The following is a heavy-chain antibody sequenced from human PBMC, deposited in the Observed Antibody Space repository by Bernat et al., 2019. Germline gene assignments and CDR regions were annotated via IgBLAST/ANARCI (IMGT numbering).Heavy chain of an antibody. CDR3: AKDGNRLRQLWSYFDY. J-gene: IGHJ4*02. CDR2: ISGSGGST. D-gene: IGHD5-18*01. V-gene: IGHV3-23*01. CDR1: GFTFSSYA. Sequence: EVQLLESGGGLVQPGGSLRLSCAASGFTFSSYAMSWVRQAPGKGLEWVSAISGSGGSTYYADSVKGRFTISRDNSKNTLYLQMNSLRAEDTAVYYCAKDGNRLRQLWSYFDYWGQGTLVTVSS.